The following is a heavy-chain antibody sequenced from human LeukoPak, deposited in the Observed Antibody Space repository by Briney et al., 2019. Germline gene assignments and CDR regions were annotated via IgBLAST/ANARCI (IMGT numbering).Heavy chain of an antibody. Sequence: SETLSLTCTVSGGSISSYYWSWIRQPAGKGLEWIGRIYTSGSTNYNPSLKSRVTMSVDTSKNQFSLKLSSVTAAETAVYYCARRITIFGVVSGALDYWGQGTLVTVSS. CDR1: GGSISSYY. CDR2: IYTSGST. V-gene: IGHV4-4*07. J-gene: IGHJ4*02. D-gene: IGHD3-3*01. CDR3: ARRITIFGVVSGALDY.